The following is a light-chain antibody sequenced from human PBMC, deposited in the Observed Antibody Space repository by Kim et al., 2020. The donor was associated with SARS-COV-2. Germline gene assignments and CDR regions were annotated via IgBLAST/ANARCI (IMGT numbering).Light chain of an antibody. CDR1: SLRSYY. CDR3: NSRDSSGNHYV. Sequence: SSALTQDPAVSVALGQTVRITCQGDSLRSYYASWYQQKPGQAPVLVIYGKNNRPSGIPDRFSGSSSGNTAPLTITGAQAEDEADYYCNSRDSSGNHYVFGTGTKVTVL. V-gene: IGLV3-19*01. J-gene: IGLJ1*01. CDR2: GKN.